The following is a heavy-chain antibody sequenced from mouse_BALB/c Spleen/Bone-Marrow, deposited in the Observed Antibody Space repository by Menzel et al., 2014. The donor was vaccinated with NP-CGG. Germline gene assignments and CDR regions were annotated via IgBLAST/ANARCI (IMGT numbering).Heavy chain of an antibody. V-gene: IGHV1-80*01. D-gene: IGHD2-12*01. Sequence: QVQLQQSGAELVRPGSSVKISCKASGYALSSNWMNWVKQRPGQGLEWNGQIYPGDGDTNYNGKFQGKATLTADKSSSTAYMQLSSLTSEDSAVYFCARGDYRYGDFAMDYWGQGTSVTVSS. J-gene: IGHJ4*01. CDR2: IYPGDGDT. CDR3: ARGDYRYGDFAMDY. CDR1: GYALSSNW.